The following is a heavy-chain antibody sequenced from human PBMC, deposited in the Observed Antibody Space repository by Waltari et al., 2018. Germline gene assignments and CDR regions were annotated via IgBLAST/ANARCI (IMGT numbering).Heavy chain of an antibody. CDR2: ISWDGGST. V-gene: IGHV3-43*01. CDR1: GFTFDDYT. CDR3: AREGSGRVRYYYFDY. Sequence: EVQLVESGGVVVQPGGSLRLSCAASGFTFDDYTMPWVRQAPGKGLEWVSLISWDGGSTYYADSVKGRFTISRDNSKNTLYLQMGSLRAEDMAVYYCAREGSGRVRYYYFDYWGQGTLVTVSS. D-gene: IGHD3-10*01. J-gene: IGHJ4*02.